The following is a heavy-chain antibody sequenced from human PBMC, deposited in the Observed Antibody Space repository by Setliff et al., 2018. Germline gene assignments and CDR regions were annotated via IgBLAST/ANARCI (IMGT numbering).Heavy chain of an antibody. J-gene: IGHJ4*02. CDR1: GFSFGKAW. CDR2: ISSSSGLI. D-gene: IGHD3-3*01. V-gene: IGHV3-48*01. CDR3: ARDSGQSRNYNFWSGQLDY. Sequence: PVGSLRLSCAASGFSFGKAWMNWVRQAPGKGLEWVSYISSSSGLIYYADSVQGRFTIFRDNSKNTLYLQMNSLRGEDTAVYYCARDSGQSRNYNFWSGQLDYWGQGTLVTVSS.